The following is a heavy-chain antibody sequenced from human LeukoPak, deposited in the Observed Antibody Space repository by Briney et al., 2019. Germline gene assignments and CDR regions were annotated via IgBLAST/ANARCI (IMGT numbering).Heavy chain of an antibody. CDR3: AKTHDSSGYEYFDY. Sequence: SGGSLRLSCAASGFTFSSYAMSWVRQAPGKGLEWVSAISGSGGSTYYADSVKGRFTISRDNSKNTLYLQMNSLRAEDTAVYYCAKTHDSSGYEYFDYWGQGTLVTVSS. CDR2: ISGSGGST. V-gene: IGHV3-23*01. CDR1: GFTFSSYA. D-gene: IGHD3-22*01. J-gene: IGHJ4*02.